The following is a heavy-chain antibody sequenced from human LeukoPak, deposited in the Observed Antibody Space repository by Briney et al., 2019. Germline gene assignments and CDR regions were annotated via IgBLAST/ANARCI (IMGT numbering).Heavy chain of an antibody. CDR3: ARDRGWYSYGGFDP. J-gene: IGHJ5*02. CDR2: ISSSSSYI. CDR1: GFTFSSYS. D-gene: IGHD5-18*01. V-gene: IGHV3-21*01. Sequence: GGSLRLSCAASGFTFSSYSMNWVRQAPGKGLEWVSSISSSSSYIYYADSVKGRFTISRDNAKNSLYLQMNSLRAEDTAVYYCARDRGWYSYGGFDPWGQGTLVTVSS.